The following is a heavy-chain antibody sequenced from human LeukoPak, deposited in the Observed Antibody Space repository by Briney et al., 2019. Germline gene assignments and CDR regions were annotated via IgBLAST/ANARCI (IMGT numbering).Heavy chain of an antibody. V-gene: IGHV3-23*01. D-gene: IGHD3-22*01. CDR1: GFTFSSYG. CDR3: AKDGYDSGAYHTSHY. Sequence: GGSLRLSCAASGFTFSSYGMSWVRQAPGKGLEWGSFSGSGSSTYYSDSVKGRFTISRDNSKNTVYFQMNSLRVEDTALYYCAKDGYDSGAYHTSHYWGQGALVTVSS. J-gene: IGHJ4*02. CDR2: FSGSGSST.